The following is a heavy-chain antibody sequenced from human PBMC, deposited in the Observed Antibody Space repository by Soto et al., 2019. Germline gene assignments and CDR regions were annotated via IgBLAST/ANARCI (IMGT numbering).Heavy chain of an antibody. Sequence: EVQLVESGGALVQPGGSLRLSCAASGFTFSSYWMSWVRQAPGKGLEWVANIKQDGNEKYYVDSVKGRFTISRDNAKNALYLLMNSLRGEDTAVYYCARGMSSWEYWGQGPLVTVSS. D-gene: IGHD6-13*01. CDR2: IKQDGNEK. CDR1: GFTFSSYW. CDR3: ARGMSSWEY. V-gene: IGHV3-7*04. J-gene: IGHJ4*02.